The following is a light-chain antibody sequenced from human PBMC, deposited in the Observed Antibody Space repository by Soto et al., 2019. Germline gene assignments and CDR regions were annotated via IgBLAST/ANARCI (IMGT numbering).Light chain of an antibody. Sequence: EIVLTQSPGTLSLSPGERATLSCRASQSVSSSYLAWYQQKPGQAPRLRIYGASCRATGIPDRFSGSGSGTDFTLTISRLEPEDVAVYYCQQYGSSPQTFGQGTKVEIK. CDR3: QQYGSSPQT. CDR1: QSVSSSY. V-gene: IGKV3-20*01. CDR2: GAS. J-gene: IGKJ1*01.